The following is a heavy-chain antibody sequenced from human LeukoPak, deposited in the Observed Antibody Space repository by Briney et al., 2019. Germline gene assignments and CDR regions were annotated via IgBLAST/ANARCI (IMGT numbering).Heavy chain of an antibody. CDR1: GYTFTGYY. CDR3: ARVHPTVTSRNNWFDP. Sequence: ASVKVSCKASGYTFTGYYMQWVRQAPGQGLEWVGWINPSTGRTKNAQKFQGRVTMTTDTSISTAYMELRRLRSDDTAMYYCARVHPTVTSRNNWFDPWGQGTLVTVSS. D-gene: IGHD4-17*01. V-gene: IGHV1-2*02. J-gene: IGHJ5*02. CDR2: INPSTGRT.